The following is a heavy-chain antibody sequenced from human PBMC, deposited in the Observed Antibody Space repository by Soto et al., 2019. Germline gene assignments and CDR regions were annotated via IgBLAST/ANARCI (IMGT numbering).Heavy chain of an antibody. V-gene: IGHV4-31*03. Sequence: SETLSLTCSVSGGSISNDDYYWTWVRQLPGKGLEWIGYIFYNGNVYYTPSLKSRLTISVDTSENQFSLKLTSVTAADTAVYYCASLRGSGPHFLLAYSGQRIFVTVSS. CDR2: IFYNGNV. CDR1: GGSISNDDYY. CDR3: ASLRGSGPHFLLAY. D-gene: IGHD2-15*01. J-gene: IGHJ4*02.